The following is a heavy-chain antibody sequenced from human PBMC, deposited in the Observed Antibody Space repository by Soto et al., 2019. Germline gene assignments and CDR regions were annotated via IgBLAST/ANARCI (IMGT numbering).Heavy chain of an antibody. Sequence: GGSLRLSCAASGFTFSSYWMSWVRQAPGKGLEWVANIKQDGSEKYYVDSVKGRFTISRDNAKNSLYLQMNSLRAEDTAVYYCARDHGVLIWFGEPYGMDVWGQGTKVTVYS. CDR2: IKQDGSEK. V-gene: IGHV3-7*01. CDR1: GFTFSSYW. CDR3: ARDHGVLIWFGEPYGMDV. J-gene: IGHJ6*02. D-gene: IGHD3-10*01.